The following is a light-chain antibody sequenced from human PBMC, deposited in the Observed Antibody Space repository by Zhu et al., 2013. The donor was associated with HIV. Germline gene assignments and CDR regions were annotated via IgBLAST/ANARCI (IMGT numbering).Light chain of an antibody. CDR3: QQNYSPTT. Sequence: DIQMTQSPSSLSASVGDRVTITCRASQSISNYVNWYQQKPGKAPKLLIYAASSLQSGVPSRFSGGGSGTDFTLTISSLQPEDFATYYCQQNYSPTTFGGGTKVEIK. V-gene: IGKV1-39*01. CDR2: AAS. J-gene: IGKJ4*01. CDR1: QSISNY.